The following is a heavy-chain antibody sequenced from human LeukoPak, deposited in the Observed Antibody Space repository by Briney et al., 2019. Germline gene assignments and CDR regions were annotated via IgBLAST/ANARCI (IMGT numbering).Heavy chain of an antibody. V-gene: IGHV1-69*13. Sequence: ASVKVSCKASGGTFSSYAISWVRQAPGQGLEWMGGIIPIFGTANYAQKFQGRVTITADESTSTAYMELSSLRSEDTAVYYCARGTWVEGGYYMDVWGKGTTVTVSS. D-gene: IGHD1-1*01. CDR1: GGTFSSYA. CDR2: IIPIFGTA. CDR3: ARGTWVEGGYYMDV. J-gene: IGHJ6*03.